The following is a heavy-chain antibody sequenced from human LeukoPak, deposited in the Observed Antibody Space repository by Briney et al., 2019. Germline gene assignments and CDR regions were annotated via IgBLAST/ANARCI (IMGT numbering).Heavy chain of an antibody. V-gene: IGHV3-21*01. CDR1: GFTFSSYS. Sequence: GGSLRLSCAASGFTFSSYSMSWVRQAPGKGLEWVSSISSSSSYIYYADPVKGRFTISRDNAKNSLYLQMNSLRAEDTAVYYCARVPSSSWSDYYYYGMDVWGQGTTVTVSS. CDR3: ARVPSSSWSDYYYYGMDV. CDR2: ISSSSSYI. J-gene: IGHJ6*02. D-gene: IGHD6-13*01.